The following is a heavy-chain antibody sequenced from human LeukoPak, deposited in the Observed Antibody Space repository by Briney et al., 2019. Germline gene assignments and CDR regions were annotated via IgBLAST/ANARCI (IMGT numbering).Heavy chain of an antibody. CDR3: AKDGAYCSGGSCYSTSGGYFDY. CDR1: GFTFSSYG. V-gene: IGHV3-30*18. CDR2: ISYDGSNK. Sequence: PGRSLRLSCAASGFTFSSYGMHWVRQAPGKGLEWVAVISYDGSNKYYADSVKGRFTISRDNSKKTLYLQMNSLRAEDTAVYYCAKDGAYCSGGSCYSTSGGYFDYWGQGTLVTVSS. D-gene: IGHD2-15*01. J-gene: IGHJ4*02.